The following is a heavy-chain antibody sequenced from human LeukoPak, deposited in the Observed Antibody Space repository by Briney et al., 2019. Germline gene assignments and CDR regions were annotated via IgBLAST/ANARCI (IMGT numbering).Heavy chain of an antibody. Sequence: GGSLRLSCTASGFTFRDYTINWVRQAPGKGLEWVSAIDKSGTFIKYADSVKGRFTVSRDNAKNSLFLQMNSLKVEDTAVYYCARKVIIVLEPLTNTIDYGGQGTRVTVSP. J-gene: IGHJ4*02. CDR1: GFTFRDYT. CDR3: ARKVIIVLEPLTNTIDY. D-gene: IGHD2-8*01. CDR2: IDKSGTFI. V-gene: IGHV3-21*01.